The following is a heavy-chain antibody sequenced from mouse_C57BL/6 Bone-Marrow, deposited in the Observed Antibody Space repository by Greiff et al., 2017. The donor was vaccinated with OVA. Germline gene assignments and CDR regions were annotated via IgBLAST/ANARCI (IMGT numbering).Heavy chain of an antibody. J-gene: IGHJ2*01. V-gene: IGHV1-69*01. Sequence: QVQLQQPGAELVMPGASVKLSCKASGYTFTSYWMHWVKQRPGQGLEWIGEIDPSDSYTNYNQKFKGKSTLTVDKSSSTAYMQLSSLTSEDSAVYYCARWGLRGVGYYFDYWGQGTTLTVSS. CDR2: IDPSDSYT. CDR3: ARWGLRGVGYYFDY. CDR1: GYTFTSYW. D-gene: IGHD2-4*01.